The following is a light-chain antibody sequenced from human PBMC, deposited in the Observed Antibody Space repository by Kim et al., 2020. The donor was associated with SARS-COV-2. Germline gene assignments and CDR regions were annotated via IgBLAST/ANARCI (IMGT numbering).Light chain of an antibody. CDR1: QSVSSN. V-gene: IGKV3-15*01. CDR2: GAS. J-gene: IGKJ4*01. CDR3: QQYNNWPPLT. Sequence: EIVMTQSPATLSVSPGERVTLSCRASQSVSSNLAWYQQKPGQAPRLLIYGASTRATGIPARFSGSGSGTEFTLTISSLQSEDFAVYFCQQYNNWPPLTLGGGTKVEI.